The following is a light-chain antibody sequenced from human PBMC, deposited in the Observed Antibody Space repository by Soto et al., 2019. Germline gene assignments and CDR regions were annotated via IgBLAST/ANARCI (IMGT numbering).Light chain of an antibody. CDR2: DAS. Sequence: AIRMTQSPSPLSASXGYRVTLTCRALEGISSYXAWYQQKPGXAPQLLXYDASTLQSGVPSRFSGSGSGTDFTLTISCRQSDDFATYYCQQYYSYPPTFGQGTKVDIK. CDR1: EGISSY. CDR3: QQYYSYPPT. V-gene: IGKV1-8*01. J-gene: IGKJ1*01.